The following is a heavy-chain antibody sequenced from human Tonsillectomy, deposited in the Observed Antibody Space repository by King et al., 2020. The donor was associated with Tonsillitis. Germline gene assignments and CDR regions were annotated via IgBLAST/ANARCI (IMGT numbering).Heavy chain of an antibody. CDR1: GYTFTSYG. V-gene: IGHV1-18*01. D-gene: IGHD2-2*01. Sequence: QLVQSGAEVKKPGASVKVSCKASGYTFTSYGISWVRQAPGQGLEWMGWISAYNGNTNYAQKLQGRVTMTTDTSTSTAYMGLRSLRSDDTAVYYCARWGVWGIVVVPAAIRPLSHYGMDVWGQGTTVTVSS. CDR3: ARWGVWGIVVVPAAIRPLSHYGMDV. J-gene: IGHJ6*02. CDR2: ISAYNGNT.